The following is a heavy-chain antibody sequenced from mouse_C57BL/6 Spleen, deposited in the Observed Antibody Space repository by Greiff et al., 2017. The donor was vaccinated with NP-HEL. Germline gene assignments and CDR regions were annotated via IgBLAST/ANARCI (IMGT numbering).Heavy chain of an antibody. CDR3: ARLSITTVVATPDYYAMDY. CDR2: IDPSDSYT. CDR1: GYTFTSYW. V-gene: IGHV1-69*01. D-gene: IGHD1-1*01. J-gene: IGHJ4*01. Sequence: VQLQQPGAELVMPGASVKLSCKASGYTFTSYWMHWVKQRPGQGLEWIGEIDPSDSYTNYNQKFKGKSTLTVDKSSSTAYMQLSSLTSEDSAVYYCARLSITTVVATPDYYAMDYWGQGTSVTVSS.